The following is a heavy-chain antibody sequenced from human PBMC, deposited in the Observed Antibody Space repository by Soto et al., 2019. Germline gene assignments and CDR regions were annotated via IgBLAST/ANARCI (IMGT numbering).Heavy chain of an antibody. CDR2: INPSGGST. CDR3: ATLYSYHFGASPDKWGMDV. V-gene: IGHV1-2*02. D-gene: IGHD5-18*01. CDR1: GYTFTSYY. J-gene: IGHJ6*02. Sequence: GASVKVSCKASGYTFTSYYMHWVRQAPGEGLEWMGRINPSGGSTNYAQKFQGRVTMTRDTSISTAYMELSRLRSDDTAVYYCATLYSYHFGASPDKWGMDVWGQGTTVTVSS.